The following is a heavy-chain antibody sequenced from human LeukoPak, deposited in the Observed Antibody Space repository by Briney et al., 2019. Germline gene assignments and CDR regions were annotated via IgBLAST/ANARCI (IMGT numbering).Heavy chain of an antibody. CDR2: IIPIFGTA. J-gene: IGHJ4*02. CDR1: GGTFSSCA. Sequence: GASVKVSCKASGGTFSSCAISWVRQAAGQGLEWMGGIIPIFGTANYAQKFQGRVTITADKSTSTAYMELSSLRSEDTAVYYCATSLGRDGYKTNYWGQGTLVTASS. D-gene: IGHD5-24*01. CDR3: ATSLGRDGYKTNY. V-gene: IGHV1-69*06.